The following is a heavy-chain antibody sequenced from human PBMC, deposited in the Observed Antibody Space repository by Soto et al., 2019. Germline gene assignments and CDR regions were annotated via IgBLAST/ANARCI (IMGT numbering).Heavy chain of an antibody. Sequence: ASVKVSCKASGGTFSSYAISWVRQAPGQGLEWMGGIIPIFGTANYAQKFQGRVTITADKSTSTAYMELSSLRSEDTAVYYCARVGDGFHYYYGMDVWGQGPTVTVSS. CDR2: IIPIFGTA. J-gene: IGHJ6*02. CDR1: GGTFSSYA. CDR3: ARVGDGFHYYYGMDV. D-gene: IGHD3-10*01. V-gene: IGHV1-69*06.